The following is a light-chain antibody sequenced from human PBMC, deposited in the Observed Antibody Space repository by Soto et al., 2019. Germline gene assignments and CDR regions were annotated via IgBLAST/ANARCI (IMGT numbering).Light chain of an antibody. J-gene: IGKJ5*01. CDR3: QQYHSYLIT. CDR1: QSISSW. Sequence: DIQMTQSPSTLSASVGDRVTITCRASQSISSWLAWYQQKPGKAPKLLIYDASSLESGVPSRFIGSGSGTEFTLTISSLQPDDFASYYCQQYHSYLITFGQGTRLEIK. V-gene: IGKV1-5*01. CDR2: DAS.